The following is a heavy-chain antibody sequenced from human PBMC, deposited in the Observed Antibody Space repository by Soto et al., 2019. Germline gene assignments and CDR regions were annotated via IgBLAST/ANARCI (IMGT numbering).Heavy chain of an antibody. CDR1: GGSISSSSYY. Sequence: PSETLSLTCTVSGGSISSSSYYWGWIRQPPGKGLEWIGSIYYSGSTYYNPSLKSRVTISVDTSKNQFSLKLSSVTAADTAVYYCARQPYYDFWSGYSSFDPWGQGTLVTVSS. CDR2: IYYSGST. V-gene: IGHV4-39*01. J-gene: IGHJ5*02. CDR3: ARQPYYDFWSGYSSFDP. D-gene: IGHD3-3*01.